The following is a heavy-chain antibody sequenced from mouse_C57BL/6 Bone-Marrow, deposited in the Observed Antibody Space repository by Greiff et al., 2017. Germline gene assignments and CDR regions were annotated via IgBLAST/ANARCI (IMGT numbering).Heavy chain of an antibody. CDR1: GYTFTSYW. D-gene: IGHD2-10*01. J-gene: IGHJ2*01. Sequence: QVQLQQPGAELVKPGASVKLSCKASGYTFTSYWMQWVKQRPGQGLEWIGEIDPSDSYTNYNQKFKGKATLTVDTSSSTAYMQLSSPTSEDSAVYYCARSFSYWYFDYWGQGTTLTVSS. CDR3: ARSFSYWYFDY. CDR2: IDPSDSYT. V-gene: IGHV1-50*01.